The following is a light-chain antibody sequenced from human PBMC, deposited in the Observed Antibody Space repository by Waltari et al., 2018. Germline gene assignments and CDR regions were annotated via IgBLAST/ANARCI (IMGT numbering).Light chain of an antibody. CDR1: SSDVGGYNF. CDR3: SSYSSTNTVV. V-gene: IGLV2-14*03. Sequence: QSALTQPASVSGSPGQSVTISCTGTSSDVGGYNFVSWYQQHPGRAPKLMIYDVTHRSSWVSTRSSGSKSGDTASLTMSGLQAADEAEYYCSSYSSTNTVVFGGGTQLTV. J-gene: IGLJ3*02. CDR2: DVT.